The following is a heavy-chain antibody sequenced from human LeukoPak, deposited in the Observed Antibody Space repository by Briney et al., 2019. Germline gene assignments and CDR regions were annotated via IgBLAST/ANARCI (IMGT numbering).Heavy chain of an antibody. D-gene: IGHD3-10*01. V-gene: IGHV4-34*01. CDR2: INHSGST. Sequence: SETLSLTCTVSGGPISSYYWSWIRQPPGKGLEWIGEINHSGSTNYNPSLKSRVTISVDTSKNQFSLKLSSVTAADTAVYYCARSQVYGSGSYPFDYWGQGTLVTVSS. CDR1: GGPISSYY. J-gene: IGHJ4*02. CDR3: ARSQVYGSGSYPFDY.